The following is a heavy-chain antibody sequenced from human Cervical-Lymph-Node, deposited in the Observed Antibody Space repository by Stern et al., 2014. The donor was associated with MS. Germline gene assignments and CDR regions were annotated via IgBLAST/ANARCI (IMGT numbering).Heavy chain of an antibody. V-gene: IGHV3-23*04. CDR1: GFTFSSYA. CDR2: ISGSDDST. D-gene: IGHD6-19*01. J-gene: IGHJ4*02. Sequence: EVQLVESGGTLVQPGGSLRLSCAASGFTFSSYAMSWVRQAPGKGLEWVSVISGSDDSTFYADSVKGRFTISRDNSKNTLFLQMNSQRAEDTAVYYCAKVYGSGPFDYWGQGTLVTVSS. CDR3: AKVYGSGPFDY.